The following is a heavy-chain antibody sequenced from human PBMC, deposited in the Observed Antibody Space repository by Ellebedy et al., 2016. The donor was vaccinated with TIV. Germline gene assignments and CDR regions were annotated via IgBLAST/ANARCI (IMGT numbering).Heavy chain of an antibody. J-gene: IGHJ4*02. CDR3: ARGSFYDWRVAGY. D-gene: IGHD3-3*01. Sequence: ASVKVSCKASEYTFTGYYMHWVRQAPGQGLEWMGWINPNSGGTNYAQKFQGRVTMTRDTSISTAYMELSRLRSDDTAVYYCARGSFYDWRVAGYWGQGTLVTVSS. V-gene: IGHV1-2*02. CDR2: INPNSGGT. CDR1: EYTFTGYY.